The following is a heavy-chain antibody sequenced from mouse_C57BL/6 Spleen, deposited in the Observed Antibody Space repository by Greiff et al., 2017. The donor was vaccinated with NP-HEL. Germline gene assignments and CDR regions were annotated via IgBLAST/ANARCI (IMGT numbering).Heavy chain of an antibody. V-gene: IGHV1-59*01. J-gene: IGHJ3*01. CDR3: AYDYDAY. CDR2: IDPSDSYT. CDR1: GYTFTSYW. Sequence: QVQLQQPGAELVRPGTSVKLSCKASGYTFTSYWMHWVKQRPGQGLEWIGVIDPSDSYTNYNQKFKGKATLTVDTSSSTAYMQLSSLTSEDSAVYYCAYDYDAYWGQGTLVTVSA. D-gene: IGHD2-4*01.